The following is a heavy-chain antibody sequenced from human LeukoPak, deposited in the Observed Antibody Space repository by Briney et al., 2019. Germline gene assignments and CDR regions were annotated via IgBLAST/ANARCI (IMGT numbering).Heavy chain of an antibody. J-gene: IGHJ4*02. CDR2: IYPGDSDT. CDR3: ARQASGYDV. V-gene: IGHV5-51*01. CDR1: GYSFTSQL. D-gene: IGHD5-12*01. Sequence: PGESLKISCKASGYSFTSQLIAWVRQMPGKGLEWMGIIYPGDSDTRYSPSFQGQVTISADKSISTAYLQWSSLKASDTAMYYYARQASGYDVWGQGTLVTVSS.